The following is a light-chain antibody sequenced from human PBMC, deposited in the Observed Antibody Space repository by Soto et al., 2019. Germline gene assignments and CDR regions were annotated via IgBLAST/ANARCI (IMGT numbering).Light chain of an antibody. J-gene: IGLJ1*01. V-gene: IGLV2-14*01. CDR1: FSDVGGYDY. Sequence: QPVLTQPASVSGSPGQSIAISCTGTFSDVGGYDYVSWYQQHPDKAPKLMIYEVTKRPSGVSNRFSGSKSGNTASLTISGLQPEDEADYYCSSHTSGRTRVFGSGTKLTVL. CDR2: EVT. CDR3: SSHTSGRTRV.